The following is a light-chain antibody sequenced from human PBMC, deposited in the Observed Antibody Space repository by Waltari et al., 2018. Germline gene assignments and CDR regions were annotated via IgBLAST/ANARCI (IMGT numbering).Light chain of an antibody. CDR2: DVS. CDR3: CSYAGTYTFVV. J-gene: IGLJ2*01. V-gene: IGLV2-11*01. Sequence: QSALTQPRSVSGSPGQSVTISCTGTSSDVGGYNFDSWYHQHPAKAPKLMICDVSKRPPGVPARCSGSKSGNTASLTISGLQAEDEADYYCCSYAGTYTFVVFGGGTKLTVL. CDR1: SSDVGGYNF.